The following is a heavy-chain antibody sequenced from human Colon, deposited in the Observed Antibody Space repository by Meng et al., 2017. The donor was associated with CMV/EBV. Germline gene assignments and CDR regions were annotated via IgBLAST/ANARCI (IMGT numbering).Heavy chain of an antibody. CDR1: GGSISSYY. D-gene: IGHD3-16*01. Sequence: GSLRLSCAVSGGSISSYYWSWIRQPPGKGLEWIGYIYYSGSTNYNPSLKSRVTISLDTSKNQFSLKLSSVTAADTAVYYCARSGGASPRRTYFDYWGQGTLVTVSS. J-gene: IGHJ4*02. CDR3: ARSGGASPRRTYFDY. CDR2: IYYSGST. V-gene: IGHV4-59*01.